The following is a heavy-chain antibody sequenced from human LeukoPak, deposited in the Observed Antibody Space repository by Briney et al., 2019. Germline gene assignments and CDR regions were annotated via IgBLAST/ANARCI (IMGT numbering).Heavy chain of an antibody. Sequence: PSQTLSLTCTVPGGSISSGGYYWSWIRQHPGKGLEWIGYIYYSGSTYYNPSLKSRVTISVDTSKNQFSLRLSSVTAADTAVYYCARGNYDFWSGTTNYYFDFWGQGTLVTVSS. V-gene: IGHV4-31*03. CDR3: ARGNYDFWSGTTNYYFDF. J-gene: IGHJ4*02. CDR1: GGSISSGGYY. D-gene: IGHD3-3*01. CDR2: IYYSGST.